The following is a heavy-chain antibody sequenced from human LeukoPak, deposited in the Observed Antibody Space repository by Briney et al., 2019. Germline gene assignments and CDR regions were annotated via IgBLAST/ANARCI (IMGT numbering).Heavy chain of an antibody. V-gene: IGHV3-23*01. J-gene: IGHJ4*02. CDR3: AKEKAGYCSSTSCFDGYDY. CDR1: GFTFSSYA. Sequence: GGSLRLSCAASGFTFSSYAMSWVRQAPGKGLEWVAAISGSGGSTYYADSVKGRFSISRDNSKNTLYLQLNSLRAEDTAVYYCAKEKAGYCSSTSCFDGYDYWGQGTLVTVSS. CDR2: ISGSGGST. D-gene: IGHD2-2*01.